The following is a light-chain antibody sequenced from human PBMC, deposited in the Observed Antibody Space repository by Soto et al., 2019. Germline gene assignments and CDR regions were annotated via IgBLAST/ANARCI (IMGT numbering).Light chain of an antibody. CDR3: QQYGSSLFT. Sequence: EIVLTQSPGTLSLSPGERATLSCRASQSVSSSYLAWYQQKPGQAPRLLIYGASSRATGIPDRFSGSGSGTDFTLTISRLEPEDLAVYYCQQYGSSLFTFGPGTEVDIK. CDR2: GAS. CDR1: QSVSSSY. V-gene: IGKV3-20*01. J-gene: IGKJ3*01.